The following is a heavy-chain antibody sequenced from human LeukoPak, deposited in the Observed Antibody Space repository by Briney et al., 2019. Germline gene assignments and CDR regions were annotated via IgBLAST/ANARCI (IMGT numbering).Heavy chain of an antibody. J-gene: IGHJ4*02. CDR1: GFTFSSYS. D-gene: IGHD2-2*02. CDR3: ASIEVPAAIMVY. Sequence: PGGSLRLSCAASGFTFSSYSMNWVRQAPGKGLEWVSSISSSSSYIYYADSVKGRFTISRDNAKNSLYLQMNSLRAEDTAVYYCASIEVPAAIMVYGGQGTLVTVPS. V-gene: IGHV3-21*01. CDR2: ISSSSSYI.